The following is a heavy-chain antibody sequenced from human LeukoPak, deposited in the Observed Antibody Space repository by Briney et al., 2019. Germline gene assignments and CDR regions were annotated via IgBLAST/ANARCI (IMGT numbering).Heavy chain of an antibody. Sequence: VGSLRLSCAASGFTLSSYGMHWVRQAPGKGLECVAVISDEGSNTYYADSVKGRFTISRDNSKNTLYLQMNSRRAEDTAVYYCAKEGSADAFDIWGQGTMVTVSS. V-gene: IGHV3-30*18. CDR2: ISDEGSNT. CDR3: AKEGSADAFDI. CDR1: GFTLSSYG. J-gene: IGHJ3*02.